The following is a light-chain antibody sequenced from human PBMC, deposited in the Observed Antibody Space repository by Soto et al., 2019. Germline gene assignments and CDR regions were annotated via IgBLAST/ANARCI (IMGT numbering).Light chain of an antibody. Sequence: EIVLTQSPGTLSLSPGERATLSCRASQSVSSSYLAWYQQKPGQSPRLLIYGASNRATGIPDRFSGSGSGTDFTLSISRVEPEDFTVYYCQQYGTSPPVTFGQGTRLEIK. CDR2: GAS. CDR3: QQYGTSPPVT. J-gene: IGKJ5*01. V-gene: IGKV3-20*01. CDR1: QSVSSSY.